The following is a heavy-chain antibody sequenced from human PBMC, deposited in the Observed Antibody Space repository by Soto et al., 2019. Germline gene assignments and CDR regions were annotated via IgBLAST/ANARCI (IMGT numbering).Heavy chain of an antibody. CDR2: IYYSGST. D-gene: IGHD2-21*02. CDR3: AILDGERYVVVTPPYGMDV. V-gene: IGHV4-59*01. CDR1: GGSISSYY. J-gene: IGHJ6*02. Sequence: PSETLSLTCTVSGGSISSYYWSWIRQPPGKGLEWIGYIYYSGSTNYNPSLKSRVTISVDTSKNQFSLKLSSVTAADTAVYYCAILDGERYVVVTPPYGMDVWGQGTTVTVSS.